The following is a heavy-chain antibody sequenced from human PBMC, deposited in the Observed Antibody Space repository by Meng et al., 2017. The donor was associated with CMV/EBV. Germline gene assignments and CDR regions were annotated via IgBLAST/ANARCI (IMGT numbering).Heavy chain of an antibody. CDR3: AYAYGSNANNYYYYDMDD. CDR2: IIPIFGTA. Sequence: SVKVSCKASGGIFSSYAISWVRQAPGQGLEWMGGIIPIFGTANYAQKFQGRVTITTDESTNTAYTALSSLRSKDTAVYYCAYAYGSNANNYYYYDMDDWGQGTPVTVSS. CDR1: GGIFSSYA. J-gene: IGHJ6*02. D-gene: IGHD3-16*01. V-gene: IGHV1-69*05.